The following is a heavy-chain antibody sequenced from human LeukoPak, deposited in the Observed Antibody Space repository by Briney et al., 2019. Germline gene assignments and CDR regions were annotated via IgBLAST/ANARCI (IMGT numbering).Heavy chain of an antibody. CDR3: ARPHPYYYDSSGYYYPDSYYFDY. D-gene: IGHD3-22*01. J-gene: IGHJ4*02. Sequence: SETLSLTCTVSGGSISSSSYYWGWIRQPPGKGLEWIGSIYYSGSTYYNPSLKSRVTISVDTSKNQFSLKLSSVTAAVTAVYYCARPHPYYYDSSGYYYPDSYYFDYWGQGTLVTVSS. V-gene: IGHV4-39*01. CDR1: GGSISSSSYY. CDR2: IYYSGST.